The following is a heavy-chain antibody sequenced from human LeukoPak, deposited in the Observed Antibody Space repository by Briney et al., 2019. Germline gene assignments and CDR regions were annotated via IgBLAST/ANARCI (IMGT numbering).Heavy chain of an antibody. V-gene: IGHV4-34*01. D-gene: IGHD2-15*01. CDR2: INHSGST. CDR1: GGSFSGYY. CDR3: ARGRGYCSGGSCQTGPPSWHFDL. Sequence: SETLSLTCAVYGGSFSGYYWSWIRQPPGKGLEWIGEINHSGSTNYNPSLKSRVTISVDTSKNQFSLKLSSVTAADTAVYYCARGRGYCSGGSCQTGPPSWHFDLWGRGTLVTVSS. J-gene: IGHJ2*01.